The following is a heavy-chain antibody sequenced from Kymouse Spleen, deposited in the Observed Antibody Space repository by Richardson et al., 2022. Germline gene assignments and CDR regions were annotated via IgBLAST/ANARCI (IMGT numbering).Heavy chain of an antibody. J-gene: IGHJ6*02. CDR2: ISYDGSNK. D-gene: IGHD3-9*01. CDR3: AKGGNDILTGYYEAMDV. Sequence: QVQLVESGGGVVQPGRSLRLSCAASGFTFSSYGMHWVRQAPGKGLEWVAVISYDGSNKYYADSVKGRFTISRDNSKNTLYLQMNSLRAEDTAVYYCAKGGNDILTGYYEAMDVWGQGTTVTVSS. CDR1: GFTFSSYG. V-gene: IGHV3-30*18.